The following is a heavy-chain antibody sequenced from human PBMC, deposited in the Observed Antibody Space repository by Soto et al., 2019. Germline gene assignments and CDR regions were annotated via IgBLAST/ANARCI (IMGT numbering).Heavy chain of an antibody. CDR2: ISGSGGST. D-gene: IGHD3-16*02. J-gene: IGHJ4*02. Sequence: GGSLRLSCAASGFTFSSYAMSWVRQAPGKGLEWVSAISGSGGSTYYADSVKGRFTISRDNSKNTLYLQMNSLRAEDTAVYYCAKDRSGTFGGVIVFDYWGQGTLVTVSS. CDR1: GFTFSSYA. V-gene: IGHV3-23*01. CDR3: AKDRSGTFGGVIVFDY.